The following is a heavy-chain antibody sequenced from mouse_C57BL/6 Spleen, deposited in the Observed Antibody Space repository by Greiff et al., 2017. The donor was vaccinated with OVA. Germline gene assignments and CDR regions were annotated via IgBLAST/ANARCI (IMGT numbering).Heavy chain of an antibody. CDR3: AKYDGVLYAMDY. CDR1: GFSLTSYG. CDR2: IWRGGST. J-gene: IGHJ4*01. D-gene: IGHD2-14*01. Sequence: VQLQQSGPGLVQPSQSLSITCTVSGFSLTSYGVHWVRQSPGKGLEWLGVIWRGGSTDYNAAFMSRLSITKDNSKSQVFFKMNSLQADDTAIYYWAKYDGVLYAMDYWGQGTSVTVSS. V-gene: IGHV2-5*01.